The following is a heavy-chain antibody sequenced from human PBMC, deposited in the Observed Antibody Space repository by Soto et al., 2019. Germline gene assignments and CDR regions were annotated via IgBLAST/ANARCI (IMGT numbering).Heavy chain of an antibody. CDR1: GGTFSSYA. J-gene: IGHJ6*02. Sequence: RASVKVSCKASGGTFSSYAISWVRQAPGQGLEWMGGIIPIFGTANYAQKFQGRVTITADESTSTAYMELSSLRSEDTAVYYCARGLIAAANYGMDVWGQGTTVTVSS. V-gene: IGHV1-69*13. CDR2: IIPIFGTA. D-gene: IGHD6-13*01. CDR3: ARGLIAAANYGMDV.